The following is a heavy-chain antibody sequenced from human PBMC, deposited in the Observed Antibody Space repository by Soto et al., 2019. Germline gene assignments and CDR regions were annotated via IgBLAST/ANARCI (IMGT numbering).Heavy chain of an antibody. J-gene: IGHJ4*02. Sequence: ASVKVSCKASGFTFTSSAVQWVRQARGQRLEWIGWIVVGSGNTNYAQKFQERVTITRDMSTSTAYMELSSLRSEDTAVYYCAAGTPYSYGADYWGQGTRVTVSS. CDR1: GFTFTSSA. CDR2: IVVGSGNT. V-gene: IGHV1-58*01. D-gene: IGHD5-18*01. CDR3: AAGTPYSYGADY.